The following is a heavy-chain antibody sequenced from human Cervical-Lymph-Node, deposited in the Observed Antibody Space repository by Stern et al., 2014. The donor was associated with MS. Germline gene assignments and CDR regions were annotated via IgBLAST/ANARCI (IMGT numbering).Heavy chain of an antibody. J-gene: IGHJ6*02. CDR3: ARDPGGYAYYYGMDV. CDR1: GGTFSSYG. CDR2: TIPICGPA. Sequence: QVQLGQSGAEVKKPGSSVKVSCKASGGTFSSYGISWVRQAPGQGLDWMGGTIPICGPANYAQKFQGRVTITADESTSTAYMELSSLRSEDTAVYYCARDPGGYAYYYGMDVWGQGTTVTVSS. D-gene: IGHD3-16*01. V-gene: IGHV1-69*01.